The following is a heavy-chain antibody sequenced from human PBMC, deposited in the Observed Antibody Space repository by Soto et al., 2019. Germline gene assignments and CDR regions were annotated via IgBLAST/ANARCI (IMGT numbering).Heavy chain of an antibody. CDR1: GGSFSGYY. CDR2: INHSGST. V-gene: IGHV4-34*01. CDR3: ARGLLWFGEHKYFDY. J-gene: IGHJ4*02. D-gene: IGHD3-10*01. Sequence: SETLSLTCAVYGGSFSGYYWSWIRQPPGKGLEWIGEINHSGSTNYNPSLKSRVTISVDTSKNQFSLKLSSVTAADTAVYYCARGLLWFGEHKYFDYWGQGTLVTVSS.